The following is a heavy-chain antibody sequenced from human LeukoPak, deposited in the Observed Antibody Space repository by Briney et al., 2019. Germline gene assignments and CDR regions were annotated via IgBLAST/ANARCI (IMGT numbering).Heavy chain of an antibody. CDR1: GYTFTDYY. CDR3: ARGAQLPDAFDI. D-gene: IGHD2-2*01. Sequence: ASVTVSCTASGYTFTDYYMHWVRQAPGRGLEWMGWINPNSGGTNYAQKFQGRVTMTRDTSISTAYMELSRLRSDDTAVYYCARGAQLPDAFDIWGQGTMVTVSS. CDR2: INPNSGGT. J-gene: IGHJ3*02. V-gene: IGHV1-2*02.